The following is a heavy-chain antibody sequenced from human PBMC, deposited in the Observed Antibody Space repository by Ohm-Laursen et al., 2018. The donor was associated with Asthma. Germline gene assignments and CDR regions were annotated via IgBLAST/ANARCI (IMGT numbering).Heavy chain of an antibody. CDR2: ISYDGSNK. J-gene: IGHJ6*02. D-gene: IGHD1-26*01. CDR3: AKALVGAPLYYHYYGMDV. CDR1: GFTFSSYG. Sequence: SLRLSCSASGFTFSSYGMHWVRQAPGKGLEWVAVISYDGSNKYYADSVKGRFTISRDNSKNTLYPQMNGLRDEDTALYYCAKALVGAPLYYHYYGMDVWGQGTTVTVSS. V-gene: IGHV3-30*18.